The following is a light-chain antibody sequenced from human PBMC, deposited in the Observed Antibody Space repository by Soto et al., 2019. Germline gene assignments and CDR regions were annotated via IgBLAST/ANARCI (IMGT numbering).Light chain of an antibody. CDR1: QSVSSY. CDR3: QQYYNWPPIT. Sequence: EIVLTQSPATLSLSPGERATLSCRASQSVSSYLAWYQQKPGQAPRLLIYDASNRATGIPARFSGSGSGTDFTLTISSLEPEDFAVYYCQQYYNWPPITFGGGTNVEIK. V-gene: IGKV3-11*01. CDR2: DAS. J-gene: IGKJ4*01.